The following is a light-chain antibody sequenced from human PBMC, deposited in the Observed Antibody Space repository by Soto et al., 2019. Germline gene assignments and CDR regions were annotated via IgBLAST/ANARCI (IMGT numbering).Light chain of an antibody. J-gene: IGKJ5*01. CDR1: QSISSW. V-gene: IGKV1-5*01. CDR3: QQYGSSQGT. Sequence: DIQMTQSPSTLPASVGDRVTITCRASQSISSWLAWYQQKPGKAPKLLIYDASSLESGVPSRFSGSGSGTDFTLTISRLEPEDFAVYYCQQYGSSQGTFGQGTRLEIK. CDR2: DAS.